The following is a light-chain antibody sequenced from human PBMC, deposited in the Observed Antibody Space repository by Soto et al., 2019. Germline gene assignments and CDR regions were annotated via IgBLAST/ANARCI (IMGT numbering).Light chain of an antibody. V-gene: IGKV1-5*03. Sequence: DIQMTQSPSTLSASVGDRVTITCRASQSISSWLAWYQQKPGKAPKLLIYKASSLESGVPSRFSRSGSGTELTLTISSLQPDDFASYYCQQYNSYSYTFGQGTKLEIK. CDR2: KAS. J-gene: IGKJ2*01. CDR1: QSISSW. CDR3: QQYNSYSYT.